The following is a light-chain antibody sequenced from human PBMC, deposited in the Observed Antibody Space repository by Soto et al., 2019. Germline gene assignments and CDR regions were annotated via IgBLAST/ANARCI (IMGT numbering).Light chain of an antibody. CDR2: AAS. Sequence: DIQITQTPSSLSASIGDTVTITCRASQNIDNHLHWYQQKSGTAPKLLIFAASSVPFGVPSRFSGSGSGTDFTLTISGLQPEDFATYYCQQTYVTPRTFGPGTKVDIK. CDR1: QNIDNH. CDR3: QQTYVTPRT. V-gene: IGKV1-39*01. J-gene: IGKJ1*01.